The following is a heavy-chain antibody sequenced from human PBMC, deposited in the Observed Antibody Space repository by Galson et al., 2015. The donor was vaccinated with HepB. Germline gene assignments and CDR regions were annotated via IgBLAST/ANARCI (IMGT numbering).Heavy chain of an antibody. CDR3: VREPNGETYGMDV. J-gene: IGHJ6*02. CDR2: VWTDGTGQ. CDR1: GFTFNNYG. D-gene: IGHD2-8*01. V-gene: IGHV3-33*01. Sequence: SLRLSCAASGFTFNNYGMHWVRQAPGKGLEWVAVVWTDGTGQYYADSVKGRVTISRDNSKNTLHLQMNSLRAEDTAVYYCVREPNGETYGMDVWGRGTTVTVSS.